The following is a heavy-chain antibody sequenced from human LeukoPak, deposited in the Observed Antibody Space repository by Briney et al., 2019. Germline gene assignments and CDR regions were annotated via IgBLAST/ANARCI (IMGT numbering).Heavy chain of an antibody. CDR3: AKLGAYTSSWYGFVDY. Sequence: GESLKISCKSSGYSFTNYWIGWVRQMPGKGLEWMGIIYPDDSDTRYSPSFQGQVTISVDKSISTAYLQWSSLKASDTAMYYCAKLGAYTSSWYGFVDYWGQGILITVSS. V-gene: IGHV5-51*01. D-gene: IGHD6-19*01. CDR2: IYPDDSDT. CDR1: GYSFTNYW. J-gene: IGHJ4*02.